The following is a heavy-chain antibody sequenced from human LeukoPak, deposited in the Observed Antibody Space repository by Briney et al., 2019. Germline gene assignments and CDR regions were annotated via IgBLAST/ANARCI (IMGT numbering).Heavy chain of an antibody. J-gene: IGHJ4*02. CDR2: VYYGRSP. Sequence: SETLSLTCTVSGDSISRSAYYWAWIRQPPGKGLEWIGSVYYGRSPYFNPSLESRATISVDTSKNHFSLKMSSVTAADTAVYYCARSSGTGTFSYWGQGTLVTVSS. V-gene: IGHV4-39*02. D-gene: IGHD6-25*01. CDR3: ARSSGTGTFSY. CDR1: GDSISRSAYY.